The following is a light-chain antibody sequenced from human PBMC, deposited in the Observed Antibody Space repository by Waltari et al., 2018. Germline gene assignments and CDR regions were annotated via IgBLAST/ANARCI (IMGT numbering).Light chain of an antibody. J-gene: IGKJ1*01. Sequence: IVLTQSPGTLSSSPGGRATLSCRASQDIGHYLAWYQQKPGQAPRLLIYATSTRAAGIPDRFSGSGSGAGFSLTITRLEPEDFAVYYCQHHVRLPATFGQGTKV. V-gene: IGKV3-20*01. CDR1: QDIGHY. CDR3: QHHVRLPAT. CDR2: ATS.